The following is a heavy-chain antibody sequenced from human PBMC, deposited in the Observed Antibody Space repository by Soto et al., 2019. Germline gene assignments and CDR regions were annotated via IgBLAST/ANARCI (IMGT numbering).Heavy chain of an antibody. D-gene: IGHD6-13*01. CDR3: ARDSAAGTSWFDP. V-gene: IGHV4-59*01. J-gene: IGHJ5*02. Sequence: PSETLSLTCTVSGGSISSYYWSWIRQPPGKGLEWIGYIYYSGSTNYNPSLKSRVTISVDTSKNQFSLKLSSVTAADTAVYYCARDSAAGTSWFDPWGQGTLVTVSS. CDR2: IYYSGST. CDR1: GGSISSYY.